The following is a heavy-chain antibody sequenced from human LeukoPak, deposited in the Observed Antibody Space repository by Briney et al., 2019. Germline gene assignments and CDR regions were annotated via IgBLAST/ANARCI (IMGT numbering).Heavy chain of an antibody. CDR1: GFTFSSSW. V-gene: IGHV3-7*05. CDR3: AANTHSGY. CDR2: IKEDGSEK. J-gene: IGHJ4*02. Sequence: GGSLRLSCAAPGFTFSSSWMKWVRQAPGKGLESVAVIKEDGSEKHYVDSVKGRFAISRDNAKNSLYLQMNNVRAEDTAVYFCAANTHSGYWGQGALVTVSS. D-gene: IGHD1-26*01.